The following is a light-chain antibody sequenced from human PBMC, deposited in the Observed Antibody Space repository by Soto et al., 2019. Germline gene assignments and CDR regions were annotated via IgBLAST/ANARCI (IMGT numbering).Light chain of an antibody. CDR3: CSYAGSSTFV. CDR2: EVT. V-gene: IGLV2-23*02. Sequence: QSALTQPASVSGSPGQSITISCTGTSSDVGIYDLVSWYKHHPGRAPQLIIYEVTKRPSGVSNRFSGSKSGNTASLTISGLQAEDEADYYCCSYAGSSTFVFGTGTKLTGL. J-gene: IGLJ1*01. CDR1: SSDVGIYDL.